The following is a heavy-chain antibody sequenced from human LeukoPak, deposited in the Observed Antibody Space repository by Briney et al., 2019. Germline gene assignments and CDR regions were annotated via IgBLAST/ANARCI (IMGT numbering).Heavy chain of an antibody. CDR3: ARVARGYSSSWLDY. Sequence: PSETLSLTCTVSGGSISNYYWSWIRQPPGKGLEWIGYIYYSGSTNYNPSLKSRVTISVDTSKNQFSLKLSSVTAADTAVYYCARVARGYSSSWLDYWGQGTLVTVSS. J-gene: IGHJ4*02. D-gene: IGHD6-13*01. CDR1: GGSISNYY. CDR2: IYYSGST. V-gene: IGHV4-59*01.